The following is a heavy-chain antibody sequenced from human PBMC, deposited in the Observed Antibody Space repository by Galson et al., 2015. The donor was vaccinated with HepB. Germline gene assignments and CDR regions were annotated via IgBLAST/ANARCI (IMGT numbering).Heavy chain of an antibody. D-gene: IGHD2-2*01. CDR3: AKDIAGGPAAFDY. Sequence: SLRLSCAASGFTFDDYAMHWVRQAPGKGLEWVSGISWNSGSIGYADSVKGRFTISRDNAKNSLYLQMNSLRAEDTALYYCAKDIAGGPAAFDYWGQGTLVTVSS. CDR2: ISWNSGSI. V-gene: IGHV3-9*01. J-gene: IGHJ4*02. CDR1: GFTFDDYA.